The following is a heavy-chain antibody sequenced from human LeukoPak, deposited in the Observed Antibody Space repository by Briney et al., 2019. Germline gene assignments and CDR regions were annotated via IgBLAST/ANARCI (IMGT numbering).Heavy chain of an antibody. Sequence: SETLSLTCTVSGGSISSYYWSWIRQPPGKRLEWIGYIYYSGSTNYNPSLKSRVTISVDTSKNQFSLKLSSVTAADTAVYYCARSSYYDFWSGYPSGGSAYFDYWGQGTLVTVSS. V-gene: IGHV4-59*08. CDR2: IYYSGST. CDR3: ARSSYYDFWSGYPSGGSAYFDY. J-gene: IGHJ4*02. D-gene: IGHD3-3*01. CDR1: GGSISSYY.